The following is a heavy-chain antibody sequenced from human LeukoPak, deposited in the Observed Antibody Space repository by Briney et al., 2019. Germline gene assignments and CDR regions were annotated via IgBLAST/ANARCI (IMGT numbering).Heavy chain of an antibody. CDR2: IYYSGGT. V-gene: IGHV4-59*01. J-gene: IGHJ6*03. CDR1: GGSITSYY. D-gene: IGHD3-10*01. Sequence: PSETLSLTCTVSGGSITSYYWSWIRQPPGKGLEWIGYIYYSGGTNYNPSLKSRVTLLVDTSKNQFSLKLSSVTAADTAVYYCARGRSYYYGSGSYYGHYMDVWGKGTTVTISS. CDR3: ARGRSYYYGSGSYYGHYMDV.